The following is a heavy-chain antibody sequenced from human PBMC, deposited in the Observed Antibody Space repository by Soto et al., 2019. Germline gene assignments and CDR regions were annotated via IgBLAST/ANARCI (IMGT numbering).Heavy chain of an antibody. J-gene: IGHJ4*02. CDR1: GYTFTSFY. CDR2: INPNGGST. CDR3: ARGPTSGDY. V-gene: IGHV1-46*01. Sequence: VQLGQSGAEVKNPGASVKVSCKASGYTFTSFYIHWVRQAPGQGLEWMAIINPNGGSTNYAQNLQGRVTLTRDTSTNTVYMELSSLRSEDTAVYYCARGPTSGDYWGQGTLVTVSS.